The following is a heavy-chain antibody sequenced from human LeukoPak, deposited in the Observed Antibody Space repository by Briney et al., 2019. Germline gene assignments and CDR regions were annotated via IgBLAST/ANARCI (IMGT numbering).Heavy chain of an antibody. Sequence: GGSLRLSCAASGFTFSSYAMGWVRQAPGKGLEWVSAISGSGGSTYYADSVKGRFTISRNNSKNTLYLQMNSLRAEDTAVYYCAKANLARYCSGGSCYPGNYFDYWGQGTLVTVSS. J-gene: IGHJ4*02. CDR3: AKANLARYCSGGSCYPGNYFDY. CDR2: ISGSGGST. V-gene: IGHV3-23*01. D-gene: IGHD2-15*01. CDR1: GFTFSSYA.